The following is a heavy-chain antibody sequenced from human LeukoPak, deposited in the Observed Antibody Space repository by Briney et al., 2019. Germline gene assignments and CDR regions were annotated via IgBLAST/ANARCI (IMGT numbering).Heavy chain of an antibody. D-gene: IGHD1-26*01. Sequence: SEALSLTCTVSGGSISSSSYYWGWLRQRPGKGLEWIGSIYYSGSTYYTPTLKIRVTISVDTSKKQFSQKLISVTAADTAVYYCARTVSGSYYSFDYWGQGTLVTVSS. J-gene: IGHJ4*02. CDR1: GGSISSSSYY. CDR2: IYYSGST. CDR3: ARTVSGSYYSFDY. V-gene: IGHV4-39*07.